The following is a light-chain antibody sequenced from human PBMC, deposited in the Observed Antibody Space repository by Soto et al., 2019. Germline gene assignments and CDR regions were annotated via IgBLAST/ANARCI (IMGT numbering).Light chain of an antibody. V-gene: IGKV3-15*01. Sequence: EIVMTQSPATLSVSPGERATLSCRASENIYTNLAWYQQKAGQAPRLLFYGASTRATGLPARFSGTGSGTEFTLTINSLQAEDSAVYYCQQYYNWPRTFGQGTRLEIK. CDR1: ENIYTN. CDR3: QQYYNWPRT. CDR2: GAS. J-gene: IGKJ5*01.